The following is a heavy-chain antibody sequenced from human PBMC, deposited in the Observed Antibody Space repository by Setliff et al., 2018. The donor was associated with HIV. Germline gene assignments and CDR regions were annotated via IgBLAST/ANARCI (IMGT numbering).Heavy chain of an antibody. CDR3: ARDSSTGWFYADY. V-gene: IGHV1-46*01. Sequence: ASVKVSCKASGYTFTSYYMHWVRQAPGQGLEWMGLIHPSTGNTYYTQKFQGRVTWTRDTSTSTVYMELSSLRSEDTAVYYCARDSSTGWFYADYWGQGTLVTVSS. CDR2: IHPSTGNT. J-gene: IGHJ4*02. CDR1: GYTFTSYY. D-gene: IGHD6-19*01.